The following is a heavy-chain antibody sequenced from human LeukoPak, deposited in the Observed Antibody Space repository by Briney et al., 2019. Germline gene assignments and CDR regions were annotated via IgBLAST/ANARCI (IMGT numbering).Heavy chain of an antibody. V-gene: IGHV3-48*01. J-gene: IGHJ6*02. CDR1: GFTFSSYS. Sequence: PGGSLRLSCAASGFTFSSYSMNWVRQAPGKGLEWVSYISSSSSTIYYADSVKGRLTISRDNAKNSLYLQMNSLRAEDTAVYYCAGDSVGSSSWYGYYYYGMDVWGQGTTVTVSS. CDR3: AGDSVGSSSWYGYYYYGMDV. D-gene: IGHD6-13*01. CDR2: ISSSSSTI.